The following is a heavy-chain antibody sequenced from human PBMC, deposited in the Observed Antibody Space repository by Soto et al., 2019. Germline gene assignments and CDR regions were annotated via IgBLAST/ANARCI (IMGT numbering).Heavy chain of an antibody. CDR2: ISSDGSNR. V-gene: IGHV3-30-3*01. D-gene: IGHD3-9*01. Sequence: GGSLRLSCAASGFTFSDYALHWVRQAPGKGLEWVTVISSDGSNRYYADSVKGRFTISRDNSKNTHYLQMNSLRVEDTAIYICAHLAGLAHTDDFWGQGTPVTVSS. CDR3: AHLAGLAHTDDF. CDR1: GFTFSDYA. J-gene: IGHJ4*02.